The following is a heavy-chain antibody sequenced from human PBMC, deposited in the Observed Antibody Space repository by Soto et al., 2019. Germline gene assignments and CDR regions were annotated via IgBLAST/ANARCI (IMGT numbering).Heavy chain of an antibody. J-gene: IGHJ4*03. Sequence: ASVKVSCKASVYTSTSYGFSWVRQAPGHGLEWMGWISGYNGNTNYAPKFQGRVTLTRDTSTSTACMELSSLRSDDTAVYFCSRLTTMVREINDDPFDFWGQGTLVTVSS. CDR3: SRLTTMVREINDDPFDF. CDR1: VYTSTSYG. V-gene: IGHV1-18*01. CDR2: ISGYNGNT. D-gene: IGHD3-10*01.